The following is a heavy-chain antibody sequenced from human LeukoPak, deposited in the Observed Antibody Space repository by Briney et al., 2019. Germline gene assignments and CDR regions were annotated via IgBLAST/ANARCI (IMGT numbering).Heavy chain of an antibody. CDR2: IYTSGST. V-gene: IGHV4-4*07. J-gene: IGHJ6*03. Sequence: SETLSLTCTVSGGSISSYYWSWIRQPAGKGLEWIGRIYTSGSTNYNPSLKSRVTISVDKSKNQFSLKLSSVTAADTAVYYCARVGLWQQLVRGSGAVPDPSYYYYMDVWGKGTTVTVSS. CDR1: GGSISSYY. CDR3: ARVGLWQQLVRGSGAVPDPSYYYYMDV. D-gene: IGHD6-13*01.